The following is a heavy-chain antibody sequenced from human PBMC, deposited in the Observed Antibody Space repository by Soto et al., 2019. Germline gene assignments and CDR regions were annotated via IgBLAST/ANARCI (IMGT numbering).Heavy chain of an antibody. CDR2: IYHSGST. D-gene: IGHD2-15*01. CDR3: ARAQTYCSGGSCFPYYFDY. V-gene: IGHV4-30-2*01. J-gene: IGHJ4*02. Sequence: SSETLSLTCAVSGGSISSGGYSWSWIRQPPGKGLEWIGYIYHSGSTYYNPSLKSRVTISVDRSKNQFSLKLSSVTAADTAVYYCARAQTYCSGGSCFPYYFDYWGQGTLVTVSS. CDR1: GGSISSGGYS.